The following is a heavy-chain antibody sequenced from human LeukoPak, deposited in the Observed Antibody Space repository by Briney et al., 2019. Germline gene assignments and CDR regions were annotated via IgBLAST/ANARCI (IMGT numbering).Heavy chain of an antibody. D-gene: IGHD6-13*01. V-gene: IGHV4-4*07. CDR3: ARGSSSWSFDY. CDR2: IYTSGST. Sequence: SETLSLTCTVSGYSISSGYYWSWIRQPAGKGLEWIGRIYTSGSTNYNPSLKSRVTMSVDTSKNQFSLKLSSVTAADTAVYYCARGSSSWSFDYWGQGTLVTVSS. J-gene: IGHJ4*02. CDR1: GYSISSGYY.